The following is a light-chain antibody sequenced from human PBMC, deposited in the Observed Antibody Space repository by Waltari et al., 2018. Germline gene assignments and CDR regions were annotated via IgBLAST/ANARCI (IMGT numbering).Light chain of an antibody. Sequence: NFILTQTHSVSESPGKPVTISCTRRSGSIGSSYVQWYQQRPVSAPTTVIYEDHQRPSGVPERFSGSIDSSSNSAYVTISGLKPEDEADYYCQSYDNDNVVFGGGTRLTVL. J-gene: IGLJ3*02. V-gene: IGLV6-57*03. CDR3: QSYDNDNVV. CDR2: EDH. CDR1: SGSIGSSY.